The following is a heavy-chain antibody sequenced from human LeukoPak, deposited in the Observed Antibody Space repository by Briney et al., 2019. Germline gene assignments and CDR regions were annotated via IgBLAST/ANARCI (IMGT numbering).Heavy chain of an antibody. J-gene: IGHJ5*02. CDR3: ARAGSSIAARRDYNWFDP. V-gene: IGHV1-69*05. Sequence: SVKVSCKASGGTFSSYAISWVRQAPGRGLEWMGGIIPIFGTANYAQKFQGRVTITTDESTSTAYMELSSLRSEDTAVYYCARAGSSIAARRDYNWFDPWGQGTLVTVSS. CDR1: GGTFSSYA. CDR2: IIPIFGTA. D-gene: IGHD6-6*01.